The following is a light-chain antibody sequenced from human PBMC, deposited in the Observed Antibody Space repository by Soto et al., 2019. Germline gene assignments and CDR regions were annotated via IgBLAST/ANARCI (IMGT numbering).Light chain of an antibody. Sequence: EIVLTQSPATLSVSPGERATLSCRASQDINTNIAWHQRKPGQAPRHLFYGASIRAAGIPARFSGGGSGTQFTLTISSLQAEDLAVYYCQQYSSWYTFGQGTKLEIK. CDR3: QQYSSWYT. V-gene: IGKV3-15*01. CDR1: QDINTN. J-gene: IGKJ2*01. CDR2: GAS.